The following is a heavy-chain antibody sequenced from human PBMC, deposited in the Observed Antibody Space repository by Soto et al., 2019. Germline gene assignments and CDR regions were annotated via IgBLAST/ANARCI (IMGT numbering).Heavy chain of an antibody. J-gene: IGHJ4*02. Sequence: QITLKESGPTLVKPTQTLTLTCAFSGFSLSTSGLGVGWIRQPPGKALEWLALIYWDDDQRYSPSLKRRLTITKDTSKTQVVLTMTNMDPVDTATYYSAHRHPSTAFDYWGQGALVTVSS. CDR2: IYWDDDQ. CDR1: GFSLSTSGLG. V-gene: IGHV2-5*02. CDR3: AHRHPSTAFDY.